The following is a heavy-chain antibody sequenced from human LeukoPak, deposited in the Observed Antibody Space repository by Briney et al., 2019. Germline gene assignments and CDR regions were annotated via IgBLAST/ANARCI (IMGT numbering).Heavy chain of an antibody. CDR2: IGTSSSTI. CDR3: ARPRGWELLSPFDY. V-gene: IGHV3-48*04. CDR1: GFTFSSYT. D-gene: IGHD1-26*01. J-gene: IGHJ4*02. Sequence: GGSLRLSCAASGFTFSSYTMNWVRQAPGKGLEWVSHIGTSSSTIYYADSVKGRFSISRDNAKNSLYLQMNRLRAEDTAVYYCARPRGWELLSPFDYWGQGTLVTVSS.